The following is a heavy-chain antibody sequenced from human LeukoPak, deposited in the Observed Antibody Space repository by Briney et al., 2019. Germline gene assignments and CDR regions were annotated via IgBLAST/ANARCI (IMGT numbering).Heavy chain of an antibody. CDR1: GFTFDDYA. D-gene: IGHD3-10*01. V-gene: IGHV3-9*01. Sequence: GGSLRLSCAASGFTFDDYAMHWVRQAPGKGLEWVSGISWNSGSIGYADSVKGRFTISRDNAKNSLYLQMNSLRAEDTAVYYCAKARGYFQHWGQGTLVTVSS. CDR2: ISWNSGSI. J-gene: IGHJ1*01. CDR3: AKARGYFQH.